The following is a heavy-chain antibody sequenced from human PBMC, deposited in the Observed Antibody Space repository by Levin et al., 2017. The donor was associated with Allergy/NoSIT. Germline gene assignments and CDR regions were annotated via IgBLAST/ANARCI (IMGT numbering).Heavy chain of an antibody. V-gene: IGHV4-34*01. J-gene: IGHJ6*04. CDR2: INHSGST. D-gene: IGHD5-12*01. Sequence: SQTLSLTCAVYGGSFSGYYWSWIRQPPGKGLEWIGEINHSGSTNYNPSLKSRVTISVDTSKNQFSLKLSSVTAADTAVYYCARGSIVATVPDVWGKGTTVTVSS. CDR3: ARGSIVATVPDV. CDR1: GGSFSGYY.